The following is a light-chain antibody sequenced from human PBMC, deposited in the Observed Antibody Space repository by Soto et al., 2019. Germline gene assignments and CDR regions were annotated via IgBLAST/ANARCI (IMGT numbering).Light chain of an antibody. CDR2: GVS. CDR1: QSVTSW. V-gene: IGKV1-5*03. J-gene: IGKJ1*01. Sequence: DIPMTQSPSTLSASVGDRVTITCRASQSVTSWLAWFQQKPGKAPNLLIYGVSSVESGVPSRFSGSGSGTEFTLTISNLQPDDYATYYCQQYRDYSWTFGQGTKVESK. CDR3: QQYRDYSWT.